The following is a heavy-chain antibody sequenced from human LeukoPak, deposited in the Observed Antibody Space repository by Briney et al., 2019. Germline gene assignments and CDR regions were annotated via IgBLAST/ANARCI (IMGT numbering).Heavy chain of an antibody. CDR3: ARSGTGGRSSPY. CDR2: ISGGGGST. Sequence: GGSLRLSCAASGFTFSSYAMSWVRQAPGKGLEWVSAISGGGGSTYYADSVKGRFTISRDNAKNSLYLQMNSLRAEDTALYYCARSGTGGRSSPYWGQGTLVTVSS. D-gene: IGHD1-1*01. V-gene: IGHV3-23*01. J-gene: IGHJ4*02. CDR1: GFTFSSYA.